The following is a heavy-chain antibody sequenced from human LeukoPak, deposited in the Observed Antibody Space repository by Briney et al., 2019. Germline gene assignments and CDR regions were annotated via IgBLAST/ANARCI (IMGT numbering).Heavy chain of an antibody. Sequence: GGSLRLSCAASGFTFSSYSMNWVRQAPGKGLEWISYISETSSFMYYADSVKGRFTISRDNSKNTLYLQMNSLRAEDTAVYYCARDHYYDSSGYLDYWGQGTLVTVSS. J-gene: IGHJ4*02. D-gene: IGHD3-22*01. V-gene: IGHV3-21*05. CDR3: ARDHYYDSSGYLDY. CDR1: GFTFSSYS. CDR2: ISETSSFM.